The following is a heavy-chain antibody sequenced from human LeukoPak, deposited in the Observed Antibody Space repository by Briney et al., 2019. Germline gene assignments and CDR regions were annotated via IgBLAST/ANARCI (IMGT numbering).Heavy chain of an antibody. CDR2: ISSSGSTI. Sequence: GGSLRLSCAASGFTFSSYEMNWVRQAPGKGLEWVSYISSSGSTIYHADSVKGRFTISRDNAKNSLYLQMNSLRAEDTAVYYCARGSHLNSSSWYGGNDYWGQGTLVTVSS. CDR1: GFTFSSYE. D-gene: IGHD6-13*01. J-gene: IGHJ4*02. CDR3: ARGSHLNSSSWYGGNDY. V-gene: IGHV3-48*03.